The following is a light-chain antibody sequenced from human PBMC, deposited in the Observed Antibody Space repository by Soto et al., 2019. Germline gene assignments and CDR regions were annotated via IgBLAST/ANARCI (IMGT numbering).Light chain of an antibody. CDR1: QSVDSTY. CDR2: GTS. V-gene: IGKV3-20*01. CDR3: QHYDSSRT. Sequence: DIVLTQSPGTLSLSPGESATLSCRASQSVDSTYITRYQQKPGQAPRLLIYGTSGRATGIPDRFSGSGSGTDFTLTISRLEPEDFAVYYCQHYDSSRTFGQGTKVDIK. J-gene: IGKJ1*01.